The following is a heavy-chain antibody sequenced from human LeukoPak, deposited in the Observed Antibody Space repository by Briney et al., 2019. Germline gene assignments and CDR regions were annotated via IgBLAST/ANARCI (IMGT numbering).Heavy chain of an antibody. CDR3: AKVYGIIVGTNYFDY. CDR2: ISGSGVST. V-gene: IGHV3-23*01. CDR1: GFTFRSYA. J-gene: IGHJ4*02. D-gene: IGHD3-22*01. Sequence: PGGSLRLSCVASGFTFRSYAMSWVRQAPGKGLEWVSTISGSGVSTDYAVSVKGRFTISRDNSKNTLYLQMSSLRAEDTAVYYCAKVYGIIVGTNYFDYWGRGTLVTVSS.